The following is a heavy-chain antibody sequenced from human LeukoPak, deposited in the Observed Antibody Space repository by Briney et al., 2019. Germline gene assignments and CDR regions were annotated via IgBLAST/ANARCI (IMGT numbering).Heavy chain of an antibody. D-gene: IGHD5-18*01. CDR1: RFTFSSYA. V-gene: IGHV3-23*01. Sequence: PGGSLRLSCTASRFTFSSYAMTWVRQAPGKGLEWVSTISGSGNYTYYADSVKGRFTISRDNSKSTLYLLMSSLRIEDTAIYYCANGPSGSAISFDFWVQGTLVTVSS. J-gene: IGHJ4*02. CDR3: ANGPSGSAISFDF. CDR2: ISGSGNYT.